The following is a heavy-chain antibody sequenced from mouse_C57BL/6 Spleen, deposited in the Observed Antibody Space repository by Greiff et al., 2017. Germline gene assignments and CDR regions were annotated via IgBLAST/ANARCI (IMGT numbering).Heavy chain of an antibody. CDR1: GYAFTNYL. Sequence: QVQLQQSGAELVRPGTSVKVSCKASGYAFTNYLIEWVKQRPGQGLEWIGVINPGRGGTHYNEKFKGKATLTAEKSSSTAYMQLSSLTSEDSAVYFCARNYYAMDYWGQGTSVTVSS. V-gene: IGHV1-54*01. CDR3: ARNYYAMDY. CDR2: INPGRGGT. J-gene: IGHJ4*01.